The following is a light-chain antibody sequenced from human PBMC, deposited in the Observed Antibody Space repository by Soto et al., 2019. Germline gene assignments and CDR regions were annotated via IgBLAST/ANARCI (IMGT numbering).Light chain of an antibody. Sequence: ILLTESPGTLSLSPWETATLSCRASQSVSSYLAWYQQKPGQAPRLLIYDASNRPTDIPARFSGSGSGTDFTLTISSLEPEDFAVYYCQQRSNWPMTFGQGTRVEIK. CDR2: DAS. V-gene: IGKV3-11*01. CDR1: QSVSSY. CDR3: QQRSNWPMT. J-gene: IGKJ5*01.